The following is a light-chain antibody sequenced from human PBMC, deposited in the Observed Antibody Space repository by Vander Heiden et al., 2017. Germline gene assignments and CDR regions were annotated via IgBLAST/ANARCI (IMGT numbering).Light chain of an antibody. CDR1: SSDVGGYNY. CDR2: EVS. CDR3: SSYTSSSTLYV. Sequence: GSSSDVGGYNYVSWYQQHPGKAPKLMIYEVSNRPSGVSNRFSGSKSGNTASLTISGLQAEDEADYYCSSYTSSSTLYVFGTGTKVTVL. J-gene: IGLJ1*01. V-gene: IGLV2-14*01.